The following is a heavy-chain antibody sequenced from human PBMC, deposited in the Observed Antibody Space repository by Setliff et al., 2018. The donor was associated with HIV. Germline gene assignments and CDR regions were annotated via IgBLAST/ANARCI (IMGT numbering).Heavy chain of an antibody. CDR3: ASARIPTGGTSTSLDY. CDR1: GFRFSDYY. J-gene: IGHJ4*02. D-gene: IGHD1-1*01. V-gene: IGHV3-11*06. CDR2: ISSSSDSPT. Sequence: GSLRLSCAASGFRFSDYYMNWIRQAPGKGLEWLSYISSSSDSPTKYADSVQGRFTISRDNAKNSLYLQMNSLRVEDTAVYYCASARIPTGGTSTSLDYWGQGALVTVSS.